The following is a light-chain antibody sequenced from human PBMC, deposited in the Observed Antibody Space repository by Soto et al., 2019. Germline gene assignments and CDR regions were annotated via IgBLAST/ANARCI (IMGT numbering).Light chain of an antibody. Sequence: QSVLTQPPSASGTPGQRVTISCSGSSSNIGINTVNWYQQLPGTAPKLLIYSNNQRPSGVTDRFSGSKSGTSASLAISGLQSEDEADYYCAAWDDSLNGELFGGGTKLTVL. J-gene: IGLJ2*01. V-gene: IGLV1-44*01. CDR3: AAWDDSLNGEL. CDR1: SSNIGINT. CDR2: SNN.